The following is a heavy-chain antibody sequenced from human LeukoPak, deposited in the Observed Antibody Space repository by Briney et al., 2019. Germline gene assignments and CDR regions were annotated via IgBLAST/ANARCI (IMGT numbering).Heavy chain of an antibody. CDR3: ARDAGRSAFDI. Sequence: GGSLRLSCAASGFTFSKYAMSWVRQAPGKGLEWVSVISGSGGTTYYADSVKGRFTVSRDKSKNTLYLQMNSLRAEDTAVYYCARDAGRSAFDIWGQGTMVTVSS. CDR2: ISGSGGTT. CDR1: GFTFSKYA. V-gene: IGHV3-23*01. J-gene: IGHJ3*02.